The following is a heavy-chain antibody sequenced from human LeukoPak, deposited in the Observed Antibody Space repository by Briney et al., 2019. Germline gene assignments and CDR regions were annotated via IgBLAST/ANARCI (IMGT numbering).Heavy chain of an antibody. CDR2: ILYTGST. CDR1: GGSISSNY. D-gene: IGHD6-13*01. V-gene: IGHV4-59*08. CDR3: ARHFRIDGYSSSWYYGMDV. Sequence: PSETLSLTCTVSGGSISSNYWSWIRQPPGKGPGRIGYILYTGSTNYNPSLKSRVTISVDTSKNQFSLRLSSVTAADTAVYYCARHFRIDGYSSSWYYGMDVWGQGTPVTVSS. J-gene: IGHJ6*02.